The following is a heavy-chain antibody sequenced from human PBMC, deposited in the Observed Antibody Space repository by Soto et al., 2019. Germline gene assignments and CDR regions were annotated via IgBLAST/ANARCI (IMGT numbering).Heavy chain of an antibody. Sequence: EVQVVESGGALVKPGGSLRLSCAGSGFNFNYAWMNWVRQAPGKGLEWVGRIKTRTEGETTDYAAPVKGRFTLSRDDSENTVFLQMDSLKTEDTAVYYCPTTTSPYGDYEGYWGQGTLVTVSS. CDR3: PTTTSPYGDYEGY. CDR2: IKTRTEGETT. D-gene: IGHD4-17*01. J-gene: IGHJ4*02. V-gene: IGHV3-15*07. CDR1: GFNFNYAW.